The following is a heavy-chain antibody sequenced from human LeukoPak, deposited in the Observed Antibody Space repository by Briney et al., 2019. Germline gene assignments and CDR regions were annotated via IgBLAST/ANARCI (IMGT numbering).Heavy chain of an antibody. D-gene: IGHD3-22*01. Sequence: PSETLSLTCAVYGGSFSGYYWSWIRQPPGKGLEWIGEINHSGSTNYNPSLKSRVTISVDTSKNQFSLKLSSVTAADTAVYYCARGAIPGDLSGNYSSYYYYYMDVWGKGTTVTVSS. V-gene: IGHV4-34*01. CDR2: INHSGST. CDR3: ARGAIPGDLSGNYSSYYYYYMDV. CDR1: GGSFSGYY. J-gene: IGHJ6*03.